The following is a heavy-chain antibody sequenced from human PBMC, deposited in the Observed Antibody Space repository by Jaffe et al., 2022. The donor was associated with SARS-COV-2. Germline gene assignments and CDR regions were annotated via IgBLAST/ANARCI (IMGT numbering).Heavy chain of an antibody. J-gene: IGHJ6*02. CDR3: ARDPGDDSIDYKGMDV. V-gene: IGHV3-48*03. D-gene: IGHD3-16*01. CDR2: ISSTSGTV. Sequence: EGQLVESGGGLVQPGGSLRLSCAASGFIFRSHEMNWVRQAPGKGLEWVSYISSTSGTVYYADSVKGRFTISRDNAKNVLYLQMNNLRVEDTGVYYCARDPGDDSIDYKGMDVWGQGTTVTVSS. CDR1: GFIFRSHE.